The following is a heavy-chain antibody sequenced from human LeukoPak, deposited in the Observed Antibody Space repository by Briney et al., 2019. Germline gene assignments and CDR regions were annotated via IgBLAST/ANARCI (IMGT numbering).Heavy chain of an antibody. CDR1: GFTFSSYE. D-gene: IGHD2-2*01. J-gene: IGHJ4*02. CDR3: ARKYCSSTSCLFDC. Sequence: PGGSLRLSCAASGFTFSSYEMNWVRQAPGKGLEWVSYISSSGSSIYYADSVKGRFTISRDNAKNSLYLQMNSLRAEDTAVYYCARKYCSSTSCLFDCWGQGTLVTVPS. V-gene: IGHV3-48*03. CDR2: ISSSGSSI.